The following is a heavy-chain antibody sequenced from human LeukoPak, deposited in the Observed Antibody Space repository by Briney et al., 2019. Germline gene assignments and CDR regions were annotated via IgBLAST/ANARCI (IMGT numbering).Heavy chain of an antibody. J-gene: IGHJ6*02. Sequence: SETLSLTCTVSGGTIRGYFWSWIRQPPGKGLEWIGYIYYSGSTNYNPSLKSRVTISVDTSKNQFSLKLSSVTAADTAVYYCARDQVVMITFGGVIEQRYYGMDVWGQGTTVTVSS. CDR2: IYYSGST. CDR3: ARDQVVMITFGGVIEQRYYGMDV. D-gene: IGHD3-16*02. CDR1: GGTIRGYF. V-gene: IGHV4-59*12.